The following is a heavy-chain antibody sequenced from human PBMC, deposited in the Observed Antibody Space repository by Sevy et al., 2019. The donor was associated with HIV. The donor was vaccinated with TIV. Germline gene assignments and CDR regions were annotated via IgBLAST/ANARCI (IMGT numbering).Heavy chain of an antibody. J-gene: IGHJ3*02. CDR1: GFTFSSYD. CDR2: ISGSGVST. CDR3: AKSMGGFDAFDI. D-gene: IGHD6-25*01. Sequence: GGSLRLSCAASGFTFSSYDMSWVRQAPGKGLEWVSVISGSGVSTYYADSVKGRVTISRDNSKNTLYLQHNSLRAEDTAVYYCAKSMGGFDAFDIWGQGTMVTVSS. V-gene: IGHV3-23*01.